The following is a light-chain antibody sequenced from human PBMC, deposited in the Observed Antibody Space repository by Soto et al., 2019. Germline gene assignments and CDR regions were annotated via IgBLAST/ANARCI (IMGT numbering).Light chain of an antibody. V-gene: IGKV3-15*01. CDR1: QIVSTK. CDR3: QQHNDWPLT. CDR2: GAS. J-gene: IGKJ4*01. Sequence: EIVMTQSPATLSVSPGERATLSCRASQIVSTKLAWYQQKPGPAPRLLFYGASARATGIPPRFNGSGSGTEFTLTSSSVQSENFKVYYCQQHNDWPLTLGGGTTVDLK.